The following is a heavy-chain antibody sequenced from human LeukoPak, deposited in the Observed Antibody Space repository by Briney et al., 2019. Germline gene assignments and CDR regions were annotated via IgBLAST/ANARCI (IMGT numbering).Heavy chain of an antibody. J-gene: IGHJ4*02. V-gene: IGHV4-31*03. CDR2: IYYSGST. CDR3: ARDRGGSGNFDY. D-gene: IGHD3-10*01. Sequence: SETLSLTCTVSGGSISSGGYYWSWIRQHPGKGLERTGYIYYSGSTYYNPSLKSRVTISIDTSKNQFSLKLSSVTAADTAVYYCARDRGGSGNFDYWGQGTLVTVSS. CDR1: GGSISSGGYY.